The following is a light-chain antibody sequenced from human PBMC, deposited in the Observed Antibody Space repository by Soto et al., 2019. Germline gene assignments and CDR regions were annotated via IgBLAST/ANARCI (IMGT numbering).Light chain of an antibody. V-gene: IGLV4-69*01. Sequence: QTVVTQSPSASASLGASVKLTCTLSNGHSSYAIAWHQQQPEKGPRYLMKLNSDGSHYKGDGIPDRFSGSSSGAERYLTISSLQSEDEADYYCQTWGTGIPVFGGGTKVTVL. J-gene: IGLJ3*02. CDR3: QTWGTGIPV. CDR1: NGHSSYA. CDR2: LNSDGSH.